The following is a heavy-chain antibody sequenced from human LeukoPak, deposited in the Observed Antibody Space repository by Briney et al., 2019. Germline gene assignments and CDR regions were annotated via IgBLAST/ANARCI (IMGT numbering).Heavy chain of an antibody. CDR2: IFYSGST. J-gene: IGHJ3*02. CDR1: GDPNSTSNYY. V-gene: IGHV4-39*07. Sequence: PSDPLTLTCTVSGDPNSTSNYYWAWVRKPPGKALEWNGYIFYSGSTYYSPSLQIRHPISLDTSRNQFSLKLNSVTAADTAVYYCAKSNGYGLIDIWGQGTMVTVSS. CDR3: AKSNGYGLIDI. D-gene: IGHD3-22*01.